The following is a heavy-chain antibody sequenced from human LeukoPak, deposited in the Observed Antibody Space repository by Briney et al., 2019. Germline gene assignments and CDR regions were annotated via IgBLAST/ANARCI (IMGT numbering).Heavy chain of an antibody. CDR1: GVSISGYY. CDR2: IFYRDSFSYGGTT. CDR3: ARQISGNKDY. D-gene: IGHD1/OR15-1a*01. Sequence: SETLSLTCSVSGVSISGYYWIWVRQSPGKGLQYIGSIFYRDSFSYGGTTFYNPSLQSRLTISVDKSNNAFSLKLSSVTAAETAVYFCARQISGNKDYWGQGSLVTVSS. J-gene: IGHJ4*02. V-gene: IGHV4-59*08.